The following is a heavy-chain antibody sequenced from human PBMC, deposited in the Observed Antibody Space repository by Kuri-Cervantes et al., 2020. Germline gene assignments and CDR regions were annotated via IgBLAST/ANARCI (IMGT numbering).Heavy chain of an antibody. CDR3: ARAKQDYYDSSGYLDY. J-gene: IGHJ4*02. D-gene: IGHD3-22*01. V-gene: IGHV3-48*02. CDR1: GFTFDDYA. CDR2: ISSSSSTI. Sequence: GESLKISCAASGFTFDDYAMHWVRQAPGKGLEWVSYISSSSSTIYYADSVKGRFTISRDNAKNSLYLQMNSLRDEDTAVYYCARAKQDYYDSSGYLDYWGQGTLVTVSS.